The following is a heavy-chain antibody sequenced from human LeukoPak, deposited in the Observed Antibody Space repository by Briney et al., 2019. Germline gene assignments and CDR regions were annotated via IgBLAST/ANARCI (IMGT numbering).Heavy chain of an antibody. CDR1: GFTFDDYA. CDR3: AKGGRGYSYLPDY. D-gene: IGHD5-18*01. CDR2: ISWNSGSI. Sequence: PGGSLRLSCAASGFTFDDYAMHWVRQAPGKGLEWVSGISWNSGSIGYADPVKGRFTISRDNAKNSLYLQMNSLRAEDTALYYCAKGGRGYSYLPDYWGQGTLVTVSS. J-gene: IGHJ4*02. V-gene: IGHV3-9*01.